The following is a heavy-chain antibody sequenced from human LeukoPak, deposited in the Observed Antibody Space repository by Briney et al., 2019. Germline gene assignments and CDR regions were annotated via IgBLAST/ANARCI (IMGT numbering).Heavy chain of an antibody. V-gene: IGHV4-30-2*01. Sequence: SQTLSLTCAVSGGSISSGGYFWSWIRQPPGKGLEWIGYVYHSGSTYYNPSLESRVTMSVDTSKNQFSLKLSSVTAADTAVYYCARSAAGYPNLIDYWGQGTLVTVSS. CDR2: VYHSGST. CDR1: GGSISSGGYF. J-gene: IGHJ4*02. CDR3: ARSAAGYPNLIDY. D-gene: IGHD5-12*01.